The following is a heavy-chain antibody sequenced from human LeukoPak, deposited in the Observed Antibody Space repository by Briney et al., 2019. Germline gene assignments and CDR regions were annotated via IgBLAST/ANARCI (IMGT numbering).Heavy chain of an antibody. V-gene: IGHV3-30-3*01. D-gene: IGHD3-22*01. CDR2: ISYDGSNK. Sequence: GGSLRLSCAASGFTFSSYAMHWVRQAPGKGLEWVAVISYDGSNKYYADSVKGRFTISRDNSNNTLYLQMNNLRADDTAIYYCAKNKAKVGYHYDSSGYFLFDYWGQGILVTVSS. CDR3: AKNKAKVGYHYDSSGYFLFDY. CDR1: GFTFSSYA. J-gene: IGHJ4*02.